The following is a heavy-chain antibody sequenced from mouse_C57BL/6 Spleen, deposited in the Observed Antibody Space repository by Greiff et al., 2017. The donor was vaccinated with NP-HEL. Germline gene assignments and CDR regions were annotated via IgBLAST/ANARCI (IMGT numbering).Heavy chain of an antibody. Sequence: EVQLVESGPGLVKPSQSLSLTCSVTGYSITSGYYWNWIRQFPGNKLEWMGYISYDGSNNYNPSLKNRISITRDTSKNQFFLKLNSVTTEDTATYYCARRYYGNYWYFDYWGQGTTLTVSS. D-gene: IGHD2-1*01. CDR1: GYSITSGYY. V-gene: IGHV3-6*01. CDR2: ISYDGSN. J-gene: IGHJ2*01. CDR3: ARRYYGNYWYFDY.